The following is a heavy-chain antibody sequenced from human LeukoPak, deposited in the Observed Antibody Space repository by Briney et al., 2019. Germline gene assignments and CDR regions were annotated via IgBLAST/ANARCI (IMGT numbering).Heavy chain of an antibody. CDR1: GDSISSSSYY. Sequence: SETLSLTXTVSGDSISSSSYYWGWIRQPPGKGLEWIGNIYYSGRTDYSPSLKSRLTMSVDTSNNQFSLKLSSVTAADTAVYYCARHVSRFFDWSGYYMDVWGKGTTITVSS. D-gene: IGHD3-9*01. V-gene: IGHV4-39*01. J-gene: IGHJ6*03. CDR3: ARHVSRFFDWSGYYMDV. CDR2: IYYSGRT.